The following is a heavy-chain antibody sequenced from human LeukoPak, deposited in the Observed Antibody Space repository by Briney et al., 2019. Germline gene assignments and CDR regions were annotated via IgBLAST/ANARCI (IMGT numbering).Heavy chain of an antibody. J-gene: IGHJ5*02. CDR3: ARCYLTSGFNWLDP. CDR2: INHSGST. CDR1: GGSFSGYY. D-gene: IGHD3-3*01. Sequence: PSETLSLTCAVYGGSFSGYYWSWVRQPPGKGLEWIGEINHSGSTNYNPSLKSRVTISVDTSKNQFSLKLSSVTAADTAVYYCARCYLTSGFNWLDPWGQGTLVTVSS. V-gene: IGHV4-34*01.